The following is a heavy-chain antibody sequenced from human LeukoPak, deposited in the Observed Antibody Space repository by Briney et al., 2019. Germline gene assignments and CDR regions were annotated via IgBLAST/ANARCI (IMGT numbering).Heavy chain of an antibody. CDR1: GFTFDDYG. V-gene: IGHV3-20*04. CDR3: ASGVVAANYFDY. J-gene: IGHJ4*02. CDR2: INWNGGST. D-gene: IGHD2-15*01. Sequence: PGGSLRLSCATSGFTFDDYGMSWVRQAPGKGLEWVSGINWNGGSTGYADSVKGRFSISRDNAKNALYLQMNSLRAEDTALYYCASGVVAANYFDYWGQGTLSPSPQ.